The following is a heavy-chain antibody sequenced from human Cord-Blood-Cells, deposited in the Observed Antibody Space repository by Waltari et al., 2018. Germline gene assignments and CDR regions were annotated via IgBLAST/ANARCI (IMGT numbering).Heavy chain of an antibody. V-gene: IGHV4-34*01. CDR1: GGSFSGYY. CDR2: INHSGST. Sequence: QVQLQQWGAGLLKPSETLSLTCAVYGGSFSGYYWSWIRQPPGKGLEWIGEINHSGSTNYNPSLKIRVTISVDTSKNQFSLKLSSVTAADTAVYYCARGRDNRIAAAVSNAFDIWGQGTMVTVSS. J-gene: IGHJ3*02. D-gene: IGHD6-13*01. CDR3: ARGRDNRIAAAVSNAFDI.